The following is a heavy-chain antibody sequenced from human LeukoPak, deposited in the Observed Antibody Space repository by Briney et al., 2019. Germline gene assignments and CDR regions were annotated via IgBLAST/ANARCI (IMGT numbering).Heavy chain of an antibody. J-gene: IGHJ4*02. Sequence: GGSLRLSCAASGFTFSSYAMSWVRQAPGKGLEWVSAISGGGDTIYYADSVKGRFTLSRDNSKNTLYLQMNSLRAEDTAVYYCARGHYYYDSRFLDYWGQGTLVTVSS. CDR1: GFTFSSYA. CDR3: ARGHYYYDSRFLDY. V-gene: IGHV3-23*01. D-gene: IGHD3-22*01. CDR2: ISGGGDTI.